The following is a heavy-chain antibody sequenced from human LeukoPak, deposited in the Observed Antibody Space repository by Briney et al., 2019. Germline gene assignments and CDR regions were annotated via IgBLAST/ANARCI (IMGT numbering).Heavy chain of an antibody. D-gene: IGHD1-7*01. CDR1: SGSISSGRYY. V-gene: IGHV4-61*02. J-gene: IGHJ4*02. CDR3: ARGKLELTILDY. CDR2: IDISGST. Sequence: SETLSLTCTVSSGSISSGRYYWSWIRQPAGKGLEWIGRIDISGSTYYNPSLKSRVTISVDTSKNQFSLKLNSVTAADTAVYYCARGKLELTILDYWGQGALVTVSS.